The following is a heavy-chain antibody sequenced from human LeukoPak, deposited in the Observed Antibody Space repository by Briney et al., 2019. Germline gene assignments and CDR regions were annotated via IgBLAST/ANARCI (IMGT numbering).Heavy chain of an antibody. CDR1: GFTFSTSW. J-gene: IGHJ5*02. CDR3: TRELGPP. V-gene: IGHV3-7*01. CDR2: INQDGSEK. Sequence: GGSLRLSCAASGFTFSTSWMDWVRQAPGRGLEWVANINQDGSEKYYVDSVKGRFTVSRDNAKKSLYLQRNSLRAEDTAMYYCTRELGPPWGQGTLVTVSS.